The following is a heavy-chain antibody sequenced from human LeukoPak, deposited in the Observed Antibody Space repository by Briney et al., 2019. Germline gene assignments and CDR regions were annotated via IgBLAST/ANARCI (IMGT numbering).Heavy chain of an antibody. V-gene: IGHV3-23*01. D-gene: IGHD6-25*01. CDR2: ISGVGGSR. J-gene: IGHJ1*01. CDR1: GVTFSSYGFTFSSYG. CDR3: ARGGLDESFQY. Sequence: GGSLRLSCAASGVTFSSYGFTFSSYGMNWVRQAPGKGLEWVSGISGVGGSRYYADSVKGRFTISRDNSKNTLYLQMNSLRAEDTAVYYCARGGLDESFQYWGQGTLVTVSS.